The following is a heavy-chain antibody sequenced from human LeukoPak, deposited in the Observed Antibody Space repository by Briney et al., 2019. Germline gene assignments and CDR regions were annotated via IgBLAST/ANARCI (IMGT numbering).Heavy chain of an antibody. V-gene: IGHV3-30*03. CDR2: IFYDGSTK. CDR1: GFTFRTSG. D-gene: IGHD2-8*01. J-gene: IGHJ4*02. Sequence: GGSLRLSCAASGFTFRTSGMNWVRQAPGKGLEWVAVIFYDGSTKYYADSVKGRFTISRDNPENTLFLQMDSLRTGDTALYYCARDPRGPTGYDTISRDTFDYWGQGTLVTVSS. CDR3: ARDPRGPTGYDTISRDTFDY.